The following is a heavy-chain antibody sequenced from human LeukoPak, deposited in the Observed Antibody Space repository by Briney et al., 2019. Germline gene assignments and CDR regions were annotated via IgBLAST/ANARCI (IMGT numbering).Heavy chain of an antibody. CDR1: GFTFSHYS. CDR3: ARRFGSYYIDY. D-gene: IGHD1-26*01. V-gene: IGHV3-48*01. CDR2: IVGSSNSI. Sequence: PGGSLRLSCTASGFTFSHYSMNWVRQAPGKGLEWISYIVGSSNSIYYADSVKGRFTISRDNVKNSLYLQMNSLRAEDTAVYYCARRFGSYYIDYWGQGTLVTVSS. J-gene: IGHJ4*02.